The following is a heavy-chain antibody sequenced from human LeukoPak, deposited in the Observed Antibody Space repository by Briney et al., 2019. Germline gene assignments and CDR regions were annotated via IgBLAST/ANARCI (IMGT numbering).Heavy chain of an antibody. CDR1: GFTFSSYS. CDR2: ISSCSSYI. V-gene: IGHV3-21*01. Sequence: GGSLRLSCAASGFTFSSYSMNWVRQAPGKGLEWVSSISSCSSYIYYADSVKGRLTITKDNANNSLYLQMNSLRADDTAVYYCARDRGSDYWGQGTLVTVSS. CDR3: ARDRGSDY. J-gene: IGHJ4*02. D-gene: IGHD3-10*01.